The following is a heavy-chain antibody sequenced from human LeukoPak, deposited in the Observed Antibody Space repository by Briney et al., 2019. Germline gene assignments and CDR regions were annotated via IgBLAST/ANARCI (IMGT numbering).Heavy chain of an antibody. D-gene: IGHD3-16*01. V-gene: IGHV3-7*03. J-gene: IGHJ4*02. CDR3: ARGGQWGSFDS. CDR2: IKQDENEE. CDR1: GFSFSSYW. Sequence: GSLRLSCAASGFSFSSYWMSWVRQAPGKGLEWVAHIKQDENEEYYVESVKGRFTISRDNAKNSLYLQMNSLRVEDMALYYCARGGQWGSFDSWGQGTLVTVSS.